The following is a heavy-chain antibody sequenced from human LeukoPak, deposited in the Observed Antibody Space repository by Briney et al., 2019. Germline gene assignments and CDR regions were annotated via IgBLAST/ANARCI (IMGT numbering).Heavy chain of an antibody. CDR1: GFTLSNYF. V-gene: IGHV3-7*01. J-gene: IGHJ4*02. Sequence: GGSLRLSCEASGFTLSNYFMSWVRQAPGKGLEWVANIAQDGNEKNYVDSVKGRFTISRDNARSSVYLQMNRLGADDTAIYYCVRIGPEPGPGHYPDYWGQGTLVTVSS. CDR2: IAQDGNEK. D-gene: IGHD3-10*01. CDR3: VRIGPEPGPGHYPDY.